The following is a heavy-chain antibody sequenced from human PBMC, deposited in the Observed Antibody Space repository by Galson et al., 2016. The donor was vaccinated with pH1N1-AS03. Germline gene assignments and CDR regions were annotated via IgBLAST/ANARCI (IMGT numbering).Heavy chain of an antibody. CDR1: GFTFSGYT. CDR2: ISSSSTYI. Sequence: SLRLSCAASGFTFSGYTMSWVRQAPGKGLEWVSFISSSSTYIYYADSLKGRFTISRDNAKNSLYLQMNSLRVEDTAVYYCARDDSSSWDRYYYYGMDVWGQGTQLTVSS. D-gene: IGHD6-13*01. V-gene: IGHV3-21*01. J-gene: IGHJ6*02. CDR3: ARDDSSSWDRYYYYGMDV.